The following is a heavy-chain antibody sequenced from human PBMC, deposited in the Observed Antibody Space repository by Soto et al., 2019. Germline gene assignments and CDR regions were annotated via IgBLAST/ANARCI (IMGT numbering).Heavy chain of an antibody. Sequence: QPGGSLRLSCAASGFTFSNHWMHWVRQAPGKGLVWISRINSDGSTTTYADSVKGRFTIPRDNAKNTLYLQLNSLRAEGTALYYCARGYSSGPDYWGQGTLVTVSS. CDR1: GFTFSNHW. CDR3: ARGYSSGPDY. J-gene: IGHJ4*02. V-gene: IGHV3-74*01. CDR2: INSDGSTT. D-gene: IGHD6-19*01.